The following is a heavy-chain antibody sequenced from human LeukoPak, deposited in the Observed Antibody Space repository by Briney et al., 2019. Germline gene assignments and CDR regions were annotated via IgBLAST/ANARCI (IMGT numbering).Heavy chain of an antibody. V-gene: IGHV3-30*18. CDR3: AKESAEDYYYYYYMDV. CDR2: ISYDGSNK. J-gene: IGHJ6*03. Sequence: GGSLRLSCAASGFTFSSYGMHWVRQAPGKGLEWVAVISYDGSNKYYADSVKGRFTISRDNSKNTLYLQMNSLRAEDTAVYYCAKESAEDYYYYYYMDVWGKGTTVTVSS. CDR1: GFTFSSYG.